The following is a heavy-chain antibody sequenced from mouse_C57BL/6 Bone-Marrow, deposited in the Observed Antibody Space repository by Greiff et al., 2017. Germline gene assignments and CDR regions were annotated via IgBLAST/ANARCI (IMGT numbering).Heavy chain of an antibody. CDR3: AVYYYGSRRYFDV. CDR1: GFTFSDYG. V-gene: IGHV5-17*01. J-gene: IGHJ1*03. Sequence: EVQVVESGGGLVKPGGSLKLSCAASGFTFSDYGMHWVRQAPEKGLEWVAYISSGSSTIYYAATVKGRFTISRDNAKNTLFLQMTSLRSEDTAMYYCAVYYYGSRRYFDVWGTGTTVTVSS. CDR2: ISSGSSTI. D-gene: IGHD1-1*01.